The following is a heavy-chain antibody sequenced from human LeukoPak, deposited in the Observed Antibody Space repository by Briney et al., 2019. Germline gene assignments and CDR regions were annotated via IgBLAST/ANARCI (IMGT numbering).Heavy chain of an antibody. D-gene: IGHD5-12*01. J-gene: IGHJ3*02. V-gene: IGHV3-23*01. Sequence: GGSLRLSCAASGFTFSDYYMSWIRQAPGKGLEWVSAISGSGGSTYYADSVKGRFTISRDNSKNTLYLQMNSLRAEDTAVYYCAKDLSVVATPNDAFDIWGQGTMVTVSS. CDR2: ISGSGGST. CDR1: GFTFSDYY. CDR3: AKDLSVVATPNDAFDI.